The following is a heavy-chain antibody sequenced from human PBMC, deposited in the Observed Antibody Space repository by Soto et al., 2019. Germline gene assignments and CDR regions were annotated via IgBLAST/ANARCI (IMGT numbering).Heavy chain of an antibody. D-gene: IGHD3-16*01. CDR1: GVTFSSYA. Sequence: QVQLVQSGAELKKPGSSVKVSCSASGVTFSSYAFIWVRQDPGQGLEWMGNIIPVFRTSNYAQGFQGRLTISADESTNTIYMELSSLRSEDTAVYFCAKDGSWDGGGGESWGQGTLVIVSS. CDR2: IIPVFRTS. J-gene: IGHJ4*02. V-gene: IGHV1-69*18. CDR3: AKDGSWDGGGGES.